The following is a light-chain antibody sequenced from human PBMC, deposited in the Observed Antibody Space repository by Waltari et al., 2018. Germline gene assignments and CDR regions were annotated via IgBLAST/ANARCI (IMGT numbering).Light chain of an antibody. CDR2: GAS. V-gene: IGKV3-20*01. CDR3: QHYVSLPVT. J-gene: IGKJ1*01. Sequence: EIVLTQSTGNLSLSPGERAPLSCRASQSVSRALAWYQQNPGQVPRLPIDGASNRPTGIPDRFSGSGSGTDFSLIISRLEPEDFAVYYCQHYVSLPVTFGQGTKVEIK. CDR1: QSVSRA.